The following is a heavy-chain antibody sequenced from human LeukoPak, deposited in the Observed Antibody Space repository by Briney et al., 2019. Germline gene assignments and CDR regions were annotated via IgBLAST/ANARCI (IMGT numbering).Heavy chain of an antibody. D-gene: IGHD2-2*01. CDR2: ISANNGET. CDR3: ARVPPSAHQLLSSDY. Sequence: GSSVKVSCKASGGTFSNYAISWVRQAPGQGLEWMAWISANNGETRYAQNLQGRVTMTTDTSTSTAYMELRSLRSDDTAVYYCARVPPSAHQLLSSDYWGQGTQVTVSS. V-gene: IGHV1-18*01. CDR1: GGTFSNYA. J-gene: IGHJ4*02.